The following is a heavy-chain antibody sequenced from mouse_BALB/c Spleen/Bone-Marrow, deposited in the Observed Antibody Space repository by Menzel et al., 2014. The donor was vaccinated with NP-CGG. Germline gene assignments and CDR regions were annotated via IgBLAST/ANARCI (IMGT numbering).Heavy chain of an antibody. Sequence: EVHLQQSGPELVKPGASVKMSCKASGYTFTDYYMKWLKQSHGKSLEWIGDVNPINGDTFYNQKFKGKATLTVDKSSNTAYMQLDSLTSEDSAVYYCAMGVRLYWYFDVWGAGTTITASS. V-gene: IGHV1-26*01. CDR2: VNPINGDT. CDR1: GYTFTDYY. CDR3: AMGVRLYWYFDV. J-gene: IGHJ1*01. D-gene: IGHD2-14*01.